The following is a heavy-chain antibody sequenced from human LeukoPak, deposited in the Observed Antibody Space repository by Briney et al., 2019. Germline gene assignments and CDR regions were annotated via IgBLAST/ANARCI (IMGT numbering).Heavy chain of an antibody. CDR1: GGSISSSNW. Sequence: SETLSLTCAVSGGSISSSNWWSWVRQPPGKGLEWIGDIYHSGSTNYNPSLKSRVTISVDKSKNQFSLKLSSVTAADTAVYYCARDRYYGSGSYRGMDVWGKGTTVTVSS. CDR2: IYHSGST. V-gene: IGHV4-4*02. J-gene: IGHJ6*04. D-gene: IGHD3-10*01. CDR3: ARDRYYGSGSYRGMDV.